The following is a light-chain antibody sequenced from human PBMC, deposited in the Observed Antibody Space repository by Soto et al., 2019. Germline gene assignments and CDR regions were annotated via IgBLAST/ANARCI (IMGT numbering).Light chain of an antibody. CDR1: QSVSSTF. J-gene: IGKJ1*01. V-gene: IGKV3-20*01. CDR2: GAS. Sequence: EIVLTQSPGTLSLSPGERANLSCRASQSVSSTFLAWYQQKPGQAPRLLVYGASSRATGIPDRFSGSGSGTDFTLTISRLEPEDFAVYYCQQYENSPWTFGQGTKVEI. CDR3: QQYENSPWT.